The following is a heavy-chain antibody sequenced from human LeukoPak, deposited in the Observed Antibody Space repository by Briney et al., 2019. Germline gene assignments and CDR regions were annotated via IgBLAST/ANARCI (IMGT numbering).Heavy chain of an antibody. CDR3: ARYVRPVAGDYYYYGMDV. CDR1: GFPFTSYW. J-gene: IGHJ6*02. V-gene: IGHV3-7*01. CDR2: IKQDGSEK. D-gene: IGHD6-19*01. Sequence: PGGSLRLSCAASGFPFTSYWMVWVRQAPGKGLEWVANIKQDGSEKYYVDSVKGRFTISRDNAKNSLYLQMNSLRAEDTAVYYCARYVRPVAGDYYYYGMDVWGQGTTVTVSS.